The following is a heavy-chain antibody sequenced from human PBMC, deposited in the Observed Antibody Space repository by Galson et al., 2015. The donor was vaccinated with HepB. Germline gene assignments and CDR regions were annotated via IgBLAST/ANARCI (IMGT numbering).Heavy chain of an antibody. CDR3: ARAKYCSSTSCYPYYFDY. V-gene: IGHV1-2*04. J-gene: IGHJ4*02. D-gene: IGHD2-2*01. CDR2: INPNSGGT. CDR1: GYTFTGYY. Sequence: SVKVSCKASGYTFTGYYMHWVRQAPGQGLEWMGWINPNSGGTNYAQKFQGWVTMTRDTSISTAYMELSRLRSDDTAVYYCARAKYCSSTSCYPYYFDYWGQGTLVTVSS.